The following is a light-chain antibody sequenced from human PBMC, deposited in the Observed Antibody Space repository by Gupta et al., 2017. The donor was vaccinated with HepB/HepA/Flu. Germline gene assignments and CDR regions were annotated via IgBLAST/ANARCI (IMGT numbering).Light chain of an antibody. CDR1: SSNIGSHT. V-gene: IGLV1-44*01. Sequence: QSVLAQPPSASGTPGQRVTISCSGSSSNIGSHTINWYQQVPGRAPKLLIYNTNQRPSGVPDRFSASKSGTSASLAISGLQSEDEADYYCDAWDHSLNGFVFGTGTKVTVL. J-gene: IGLJ1*01. CDR3: DAWDHSLNGFV. CDR2: NTN.